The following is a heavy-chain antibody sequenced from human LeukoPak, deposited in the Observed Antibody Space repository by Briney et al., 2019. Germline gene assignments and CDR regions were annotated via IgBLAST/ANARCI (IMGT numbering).Heavy chain of an antibody. Sequence: GGSLRLSCAASGFTLSCYAMSWVRQAPGKGLEWVSAISGSGGSTYYADSVKGRFTISRDNSKNTLYLQMNSLRAEDTAVYYCAKDALDYDFWSGLDYFDYWGQGTLVTVSS. D-gene: IGHD3-3*01. CDR2: ISGSGGST. J-gene: IGHJ4*02. CDR3: AKDALDYDFWSGLDYFDY. V-gene: IGHV3-23*01. CDR1: GFTLSCYA.